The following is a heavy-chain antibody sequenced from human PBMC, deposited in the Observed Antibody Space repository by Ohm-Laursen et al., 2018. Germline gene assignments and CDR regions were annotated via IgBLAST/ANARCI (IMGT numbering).Heavy chain of an antibody. CDR2: IWYDGSHK. J-gene: IGHJ5*02. D-gene: IGHD4-23*01. CDR3: ASYYGGYDP. V-gene: IGHV3-33*01. Sequence: SLRLSCTASGFIFSSYGMHWVRQAPGKGLEWVAVIWYDGSHKYYTDSVKGRFTISRDNSKNTLYLQMNNLRAEDSAVYYCASYYGGYDPWGQGTLVTVSS. CDR1: GFIFSSYG.